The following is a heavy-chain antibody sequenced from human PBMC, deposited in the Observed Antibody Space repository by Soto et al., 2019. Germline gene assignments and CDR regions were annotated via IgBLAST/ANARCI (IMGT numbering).Heavy chain of an antibody. Sequence: PGGSLRLSCAASGFTFSDYYMSWIRQAPGKGQEWVSYMRSTDNAGNYAKTVKGRFTSSRDNAKNSLYLQMNSLTAEDTAVYYSARGNALYDYWGQGALVTVSS. J-gene: IGHJ4*02. V-gene: IGHV3-11*01. CDR2: MRSTDNAG. CDR3: ARGNALYDY. CDR1: GFTFSDYY. D-gene: IGHD2-2*01.